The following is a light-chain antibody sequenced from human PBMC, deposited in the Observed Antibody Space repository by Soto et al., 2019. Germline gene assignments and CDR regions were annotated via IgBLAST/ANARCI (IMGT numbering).Light chain of an antibody. CDR2: EVS. CDR1: SSDVGGYSY. Sequence: QSALTQPASVSGSPGQSITISCTGTSSDVGGYSYVSWYQQHPGKTPKLMIYEVSNRPSGVSHRFSGSKSGNTASLTISGHQTKEEADYYCSSFSSITREVFGGGTQLTVL. CDR3: SSFSSITREV. V-gene: IGLV2-14*01. J-gene: IGLJ2*01.